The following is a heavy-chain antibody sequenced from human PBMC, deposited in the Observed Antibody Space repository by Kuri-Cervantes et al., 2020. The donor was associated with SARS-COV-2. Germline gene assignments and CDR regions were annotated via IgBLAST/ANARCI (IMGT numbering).Heavy chain of an antibody. CDR3: ARDKGGYSSGSFDY. CDR1: GYIFTSYY. Sequence: ASVKVSCKASGYIFTSYYIHWVRQAPGQGLEWVGVTNPSGGGTTYAQKFQGRVAMTRDTSTNTVFMELSSLRSEDTAVYYCARDKGGYSSGSFDYWGQGTLVTVSS. V-gene: IGHV1-46*01. CDR2: TNPSGGGT. D-gene: IGHD6-19*01. J-gene: IGHJ4*02.